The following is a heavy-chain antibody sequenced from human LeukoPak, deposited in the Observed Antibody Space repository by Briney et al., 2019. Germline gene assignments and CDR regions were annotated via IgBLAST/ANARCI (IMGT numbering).Heavy chain of an antibody. CDR1: GFTFSSYA. Sequence: GGSLRLSCAASGFTFSSYAMSWVRQAPGKGLEWVSRINSDGSSTSYPDSVKGRFTISRDNAKNTLYLQMNSLRAEDTAVYYCARDDTGYSYGSFDYWGQGTLVTVSS. CDR3: ARDDTGYSYGSFDY. J-gene: IGHJ4*02. V-gene: IGHV3-74*01. CDR2: INSDGSST. D-gene: IGHD5-18*01.